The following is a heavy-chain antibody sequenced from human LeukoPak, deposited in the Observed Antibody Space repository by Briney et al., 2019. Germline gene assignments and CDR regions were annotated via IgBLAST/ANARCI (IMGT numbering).Heavy chain of an antibody. CDR2: ISSSSSYT. CDR3: ASSGGANWFDS. J-gene: IGHJ5*01. D-gene: IGHD2-15*01. Sequence: GGSLRLSCAASGCTFSDYYMSWIGQAPGKGLEWVSYISSSSSYTNYADSVKGRFTISRDNAKNSLYLQMNSLRAEDTAVYYCASSGGANWFDSWGQGTLVTVSS. V-gene: IGHV3-11*03. CDR1: GCTFSDYY.